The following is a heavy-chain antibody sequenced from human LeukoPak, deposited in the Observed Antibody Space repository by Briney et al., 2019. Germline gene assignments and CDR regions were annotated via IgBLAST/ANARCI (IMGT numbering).Heavy chain of an antibody. Sequence: PGGSLRLSCAASGFTFNNAWMTWVRQAPGRGLEWVGRIKSKTDGGTTHYGAPVKGRFTISRDDSKNTLYLQMNSLKTEDTAVYYCTTGRPRYCSSASCYTGYWGQGTLVTVSS. V-gene: IGHV3-15*01. CDR1: GFTFNNAW. CDR3: TTGRPRYCSSASCYTGY. D-gene: IGHD2-2*01. CDR2: IKSKTDGGTT. J-gene: IGHJ4*02.